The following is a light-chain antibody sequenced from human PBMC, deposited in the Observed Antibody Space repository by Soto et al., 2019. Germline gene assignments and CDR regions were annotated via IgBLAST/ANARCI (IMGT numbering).Light chain of an antibody. CDR1: QSISGTF. J-gene: IGKJ1*01. V-gene: IGKV3-20*01. Sequence: IVLTQSAGTLTLSPGERATLSCRASQSISGTFLAWYQHKPGQAPRVLIYGASRRATGIPDRFSGSGSGTDFTLTISRLEPEDFALYYCQQYYSSWTFGQGTKVEMK. CDR3: QQYYSSWT. CDR2: GAS.